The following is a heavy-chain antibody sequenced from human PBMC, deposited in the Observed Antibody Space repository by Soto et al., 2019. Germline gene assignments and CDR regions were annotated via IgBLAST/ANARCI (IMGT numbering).Heavy chain of an antibody. V-gene: IGHV4-59*08. CDR2: IYYSGST. CDR3: ARTYDFWSGYYDY. J-gene: IGHJ4*02. CDR1: GGSISSYY. D-gene: IGHD3-3*01. Sequence: SETLSLTCTVSGGSISSYYWSWIRQPPGKGLEWIGYIYYSGSTNYNPSLKSRVTISVDASKNQFSLKLSSVTAADTAVYYCARTYDFWSGYYDYWGQGTLVTVSS.